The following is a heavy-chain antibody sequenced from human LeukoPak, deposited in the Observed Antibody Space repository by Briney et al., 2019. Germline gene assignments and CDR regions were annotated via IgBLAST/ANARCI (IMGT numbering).Heavy chain of an antibody. CDR3: ATTTMIVVADAFDI. CDR2: IYYSGST. V-gene: IGHV4-59*01. J-gene: IGHJ3*02. Sequence: SETLSLTCTVSGGSISSYYWSWIRQPPGKGLGWIGYIYYSGSTNYNPSLKSRVTISVDTSKNQFSLKLSSVTAADTAVYYCATTTMIVVADAFDIWGQGTMVTVSS. CDR1: GGSISSYY. D-gene: IGHD3-22*01.